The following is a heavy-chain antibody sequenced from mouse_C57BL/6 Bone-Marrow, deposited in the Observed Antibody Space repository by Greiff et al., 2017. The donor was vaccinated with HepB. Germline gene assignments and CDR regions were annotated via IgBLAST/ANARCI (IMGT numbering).Heavy chain of an antibody. CDR3: TREDYGTRGDY. J-gene: IGHJ4*01. D-gene: IGHD1-1*02. CDR1: GFTFSSYA. Sequence: EVQVVESGEGLVKPGGSLKLSCAASGFTFSSYAMSWVRQTPEKRLEWVAYISSGGDYIYYADTVKGRFTISRDNARNTLYLQMSSLKSEDTAMYYCTREDYGTRGDYWGQGTSVTVSS. V-gene: IGHV5-9-1*02. CDR2: ISSGGDYI.